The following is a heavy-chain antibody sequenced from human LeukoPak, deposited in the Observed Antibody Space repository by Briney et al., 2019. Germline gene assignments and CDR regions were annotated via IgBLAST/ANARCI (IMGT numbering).Heavy chain of an antibody. J-gene: IGHJ4*02. CDR1: GFTFSSYA. Sequence: GGSLRLSCAASGFTFSSYAMSWVRQAPGKGLEWVSAISGSGGSTYYADSVKGRFTISRDNSKNTLYLQMNNLRAEDTALYYCARGDGSSSGLYFDSWGQGILVTVSS. CDR2: ISGSGGST. V-gene: IGHV3-23*01. D-gene: IGHD6-6*01. CDR3: ARGDGSSSGLYFDS.